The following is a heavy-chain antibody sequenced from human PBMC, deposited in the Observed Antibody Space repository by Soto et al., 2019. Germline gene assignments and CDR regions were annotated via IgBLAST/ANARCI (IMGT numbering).Heavy chain of an antibody. J-gene: IGHJ4*02. D-gene: IGHD6-6*01. CDR1: GFTFSSYA. Sequence: WGSLRLSCAASGFTFSSYAMSWVRQAPGKRLEWVSAISGSGGSTYYADSVKGRFTISRDNSKNTLYLQMNSLRAEDTAVYYCAKGDSSSGFDYWGQGTLVTVSS. CDR3: AKGDSSSGFDY. V-gene: IGHV3-23*01. CDR2: ISGSGGST.